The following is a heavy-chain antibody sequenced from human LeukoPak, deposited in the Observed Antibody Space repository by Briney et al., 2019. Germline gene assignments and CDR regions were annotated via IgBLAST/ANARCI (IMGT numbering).Heavy chain of an antibody. CDR2: MSHDGTKI. J-gene: IGHJ5*01. D-gene: IGHD3-22*01. V-gene: IGHV3-30*14. Sequence: PGGSLRLSCAASGFTFSSYVMHWVRQAPGKGLEWVAVMSHDGTKIFYADSVKGRFTISRDNSKNTLYLQMNSLRTEDTAVYYCARAGSDGSGYYGWFDSWGQGALVTVSS. CDR3: ARAGSDGSGYYGWFDS. CDR1: GFTFSSYV.